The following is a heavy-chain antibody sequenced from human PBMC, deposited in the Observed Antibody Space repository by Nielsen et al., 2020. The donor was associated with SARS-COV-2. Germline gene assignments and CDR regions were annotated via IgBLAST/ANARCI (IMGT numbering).Heavy chain of an antibody. CDR3: ARDRFAMGLDP. D-gene: IGHD3-16*01. CDR2: IYYSGST. V-gene: IGHV4-59*13. CDR1: GGSISSYY. J-gene: IGHJ5*02. Sequence: SETLSLTCTVSGGSISSYYWSWIRQPPGKGLEWIGYIYYSGSTNYNPSLKSRVTISVDTSKNQFSLKLSSVTAADTAVYYCARDRFAMGLDPWGQGTLVTVSS.